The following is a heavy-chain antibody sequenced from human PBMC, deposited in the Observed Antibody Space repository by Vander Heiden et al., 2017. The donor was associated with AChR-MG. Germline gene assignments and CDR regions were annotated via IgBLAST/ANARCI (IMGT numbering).Heavy chain of an antibody. D-gene: IGHD2-8*02. J-gene: IGHJ5*02. CDR2: IYHSGST. V-gene: IGHV4-31*02. Sequence: QAQLQESGPALVRPSQTLSLTCSVPGVSISSGNYCGSWIRQNPGKGLEWIGYIYHSGSTYYNPSLTSRVTISLDTSKNQFSLNLNSVTAADTALYYCARTPTGFSRWFDPWGQGTLVTVSS. CDR1: GVSISSGNYC. CDR3: ARTPTGFSRWFDP.